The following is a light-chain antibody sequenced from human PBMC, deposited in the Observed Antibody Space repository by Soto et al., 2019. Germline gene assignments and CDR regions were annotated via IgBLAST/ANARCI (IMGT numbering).Light chain of an antibody. V-gene: IGLV1-40*01. J-gene: IGLJ1*01. CDR3: QSYDSSLSEVV. CDR2: GNS. CDR1: SSNIGAGYD. Sequence: QSVLTQPPSVSGAPGQRVTISCTGSSSNIGAGYDVHWYQQLPGTAPKLLIYGNSNRPSGVPDRFSGSKSGTSASLAITGLQAEDEADYYYQSYDSSLSEVVFGTGTKLTVL.